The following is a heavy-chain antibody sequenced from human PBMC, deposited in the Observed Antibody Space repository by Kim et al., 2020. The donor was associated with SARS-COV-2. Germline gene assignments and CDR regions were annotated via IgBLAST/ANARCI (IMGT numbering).Heavy chain of an antibody. CDR2: IKQDGSEK. V-gene: IGHV3-7*03. CDR1: GFTFSSYW. Sequence: GGSLRLSCAASGFTFSSYWMSWVRQAPGKGLEWVANIKQDGSEKYYVDSVKGRFTISRDNAKNSLYLQMNSLRAEDTAVYYCAREAQYSYCSGGSCSQGGMDVWGQGTTVTVSS. D-gene: IGHD2-15*01. J-gene: IGHJ6*02. CDR3: AREAQYSYCSGGSCSQGGMDV.